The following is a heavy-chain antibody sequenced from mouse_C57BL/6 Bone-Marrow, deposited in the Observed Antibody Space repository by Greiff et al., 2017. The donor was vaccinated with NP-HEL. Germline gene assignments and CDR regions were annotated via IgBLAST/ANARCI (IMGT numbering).Heavy chain of an antibody. V-gene: IGHV1-82*01. Sequence: QVQLKESGPELVKPGASVKISCKASGYAFSSSWMNWVKQRPGKGLEWIGRIYPGDGDTNYNGKFKGKATLTADKSSSTAYMQLSSLTSEDSAVYFCAPYGSDWFAYWGQGTLVTVSA. D-gene: IGHD1-1*01. CDR2: IYPGDGDT. CDR1: GYAFSSSW. CDR3: APYGSDWFAY. J-gene: IGHJ3*01.